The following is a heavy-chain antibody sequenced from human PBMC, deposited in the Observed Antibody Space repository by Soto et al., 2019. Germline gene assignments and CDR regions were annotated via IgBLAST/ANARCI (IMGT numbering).Heavy chain of an antibody. CDR3: ARVRSHHPALTGYYGYYYYYGMDV. V-gene: IGHV4-59*12. D-gene: IGHD3-9*01. Sequence: PSETLSLTCTVSGGSISSYYWSWIRQPPGKGLEWIGYIYYSGSTNYNPSLKSRVTISVDTSKNQFSLKLSSVTAADTAVYYCARVRSHHPALTGYYGYYYYYGMDVWGQGTTVTVSS. J-gene: IGHJ6*02. CDR2: IYYSGST. CDR1: GGSISSYY.